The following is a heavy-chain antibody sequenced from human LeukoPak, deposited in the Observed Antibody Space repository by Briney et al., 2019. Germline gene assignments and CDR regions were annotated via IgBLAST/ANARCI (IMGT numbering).Heavy chain of an antibody. CDR1: GGSISSSSYY. Sequence: KPSETLSLTCTVSGGSISSSSYYWGWIRQPPGKGLEWIGSIYYSGSTYYNPSLKSRVTISVDTSKNQFSLKLSSVTAADTAVYYCARLRLLQPPGDDDYWGQGTLVTVSS. J-gene: IGHJ4*02. CDR2: IYYSGST. V-gene: IGHV4-39*01. CDR3: ARLRLLQPPGDDDY. D-gene: IGHD3-16*01.